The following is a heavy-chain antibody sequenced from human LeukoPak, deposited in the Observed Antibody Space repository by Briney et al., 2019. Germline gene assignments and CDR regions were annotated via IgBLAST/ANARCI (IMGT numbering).Heavy chain of an antibody. CDR1: GFTFSSYG. J-gene: IGHJ4*02. D-gene: IGHD6-19*01. CDR3: AKDRYSSGWYLGYFDY. V-gene: IGHV3-30*18. CDR2: ISYDGSNK. Sequence: RGSLRLSCAAPGFTFSSYGMHWVRQAPGKGLEWVAVISYDGSNKYYADSVKGRFTISRDNSKNTLYLQMNSLRAEDTAVYYCAKDRYSSGWYLGYFDYWGQGTLVTVSS.